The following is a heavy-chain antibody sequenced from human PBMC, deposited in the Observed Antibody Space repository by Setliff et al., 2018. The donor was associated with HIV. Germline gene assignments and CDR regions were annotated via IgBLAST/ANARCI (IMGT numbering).Heavy chain of an antibody. D-gene: IGHD2-15*01. CDR1: GYTFTDFG. Sequence: ASVKVSCKASGYTFTDFGITWVRQAPGQGLEWMGWINTVTGNPTYAQGFTGRFVFSLDTSVSPAYMQISSLKAEDSAVYYCARRMEMTPIGYWGQGTLVTVSS. V-gene: IGHV7-4-1*02. CDR3: ARRMEMTPIGY. J-gene: IGHJ4*02. CDR2: INTVTGNP.